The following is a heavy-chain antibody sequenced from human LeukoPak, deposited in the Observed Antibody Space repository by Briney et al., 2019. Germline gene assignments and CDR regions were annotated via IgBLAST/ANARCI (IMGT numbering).Heavy chain of an antibody. CDR3: ARDLTSAATTDPFDY. J-gene: IGHJ4*02. CDR1: GFTFSTYG. Sequence: GGSLRLSCAASGFTFSTYGLHWVRQAPGKGLEWVAVMSFDEVNIYYAESVKGRFTISRDNAMDTLYLQMNSLRAEDTAVYYCARDLTSAATTDPFDYWGQGTLVTVSS. D-gene: IGHD1-26*01. CDR2: MSFDEVNI. V-gene: IGHV3-30*03.